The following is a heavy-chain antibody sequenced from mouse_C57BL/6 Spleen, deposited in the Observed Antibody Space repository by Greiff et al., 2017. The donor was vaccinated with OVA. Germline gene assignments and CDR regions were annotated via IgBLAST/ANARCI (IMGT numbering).Heavy chain of an antibody. Sequence: EVQRVESGGGLVQPGGSLKLSCAASGFTFSDYYMYWVRQTPEKRLEWVAYISNGGGSTYYPDTVKGRFTISRDNAKNTLYLQMSRLKSEDTAMYYCARRAYYTLYAMDYWGQGTSVTVSS. J-gene: IGHJ4*01. CDR1: GFTFSDYY. V-gene: IGHV5-12*01. CDR3: ARRAYYTLYAMDY. CDR2: ISNGGGST. D-gene: IGHD2-12*01.